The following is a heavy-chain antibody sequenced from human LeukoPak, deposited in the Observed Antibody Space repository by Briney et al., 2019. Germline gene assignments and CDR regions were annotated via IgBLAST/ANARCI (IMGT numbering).Heavy chain of an antibody. V-gene: IGHV4-59*12. D-gene: IGHD3-10*01. CDR1: GGSISSYY. CDR3: ARLRYYYGSGSYYPAFDP. Sequence: PSETLSLTCTVSGGSISSYYWSWIRQPPGKGLEWIGYIYYSGSTNYNPSLKSRVTISVDTSKNQFSLKLSSVTAADTAVYYCARLRYYYGSGSYYPAFDPWGQGTLVTVSS. J-gene: IGHJ5*02. CDR2: IYYSGST.